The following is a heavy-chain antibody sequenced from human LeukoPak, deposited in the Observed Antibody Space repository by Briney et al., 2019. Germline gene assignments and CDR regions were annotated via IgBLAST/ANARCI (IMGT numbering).Heavy chain of an antibody. D-gene: IGHD2-15*01. Sequence: ASVKVSCKASGYTFTGYYMHWVRQAPGQGLEWMGIINPSGGSTSYAQKFQGRVTMTRDTSTSTVYMELSSLRSEDTAVYYCARGLTSVEVVAATDRDFDLWGRGCLVTVSS. CDR1: GYTFTGYY. V-gene: IGHV1-46*01. CDR2: INPSGGST. J-gene: IGHJ2*01. CDR3: ARGLTSVEVVAATDRDFDL.